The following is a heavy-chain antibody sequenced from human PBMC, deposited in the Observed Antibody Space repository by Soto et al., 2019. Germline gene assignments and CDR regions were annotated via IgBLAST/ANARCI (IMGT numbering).Heavy chain of an antibody. CDR3: TTDSSSWAYYYYYGMDV. J-gene: IGHJ6*02. V-gene: IGHV3-15*01. CDR2: IKSKTDDGTT. CDR1: GFTFSNAW. Sequence: GGALRLSCTVSGFTFSNAWMTWVRQAPGKGLEWVGRIKSKTDDGTTDYAAPVKGRFTISRDDSRNTLYLQMNSLKTEDTAVYYCTTDSSSWAYYYYYGMDVWGQGTTVTVSS. D-gene: IGHD2-2*01.